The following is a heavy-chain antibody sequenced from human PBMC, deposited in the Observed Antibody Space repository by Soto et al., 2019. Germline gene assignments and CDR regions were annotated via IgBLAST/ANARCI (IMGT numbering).Heavy chain of an antibody. Sequence: QVQLQESGPGLVKPSETLSLTCTVSGGSISSYYWSWIRQPPGKGLEWIGYIYYSGSTNYNPSLKSRVPLSVDTSKNQFSLKMNPVTAADTAVYYCARHYGSGSYPLDYWGQGTLVTVSS. V-gene: IGHV4-59*08. J-gene: IGHJ4*02. CDR3: ARHYGSGSYPLDY. CDR2: IYYSGST. D-gene: IGHD3-10*01. CDR1: GGSISSYY.